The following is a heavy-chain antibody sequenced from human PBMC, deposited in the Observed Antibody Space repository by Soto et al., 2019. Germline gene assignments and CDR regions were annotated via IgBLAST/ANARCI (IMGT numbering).Heavy chain of an antibody. CDR2: INSDGSST. V-gene: IGHV3-74*01. D-gene: IGHD2-15*01. CDR3: GRDFKHPDCSGGSCYPAVDY. CDR1: GFTFSSYW. Sequence: GGSLRLSCAASGFTFSSYWMHWVRQAPGEGLVWVSRINSDGSSTGYADSVKGRFTISRDNAKNTLYLQMNTLRAQDTAVSYVGRDFKHPDCSGGSCYPAVDYWGQGTLVTVSS. J-gene: IGHJ4*02.